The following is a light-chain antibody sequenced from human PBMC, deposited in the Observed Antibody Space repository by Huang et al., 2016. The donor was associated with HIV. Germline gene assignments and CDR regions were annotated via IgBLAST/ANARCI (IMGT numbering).Light chain of an antibody. V-gene: IGKV1-33*01. CDR3: QQYDNLPPALT. J-gene: IGKJ4*01. CDR1: QDISNY. CDR2: DAS. Sequence: DVQMTQSPSSLSASIGDRVTITCQASQDISNYLHWYQQKPGKAPKLLIYDASSLEIGVPSRFSGSGSGTYFTFTITSLQPEDIATYYCQQYDNLPPALTFGGGTKVEIK.